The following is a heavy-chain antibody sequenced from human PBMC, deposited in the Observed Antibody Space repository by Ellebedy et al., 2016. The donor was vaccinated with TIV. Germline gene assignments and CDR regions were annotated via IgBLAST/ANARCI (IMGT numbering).Heavy chain of an antibody. CDR3: AGGGRSAPY. Sequence: GESLKISCAASGFTFSSYAMSWVRQAPGKGLEWVSTMSVSGGSTYHADSVKGRFTISRDNSKNTLYLQMNSLKTEDTGIYYCAGGGRSAPYWGPGTRVTVST. CDR1: GFTFSSYA. CDR2: MSVSGGST. D-gene: IGHD2-15*01. J-gene: IGHJ4*02. V-gene: IGHV3-23*01.